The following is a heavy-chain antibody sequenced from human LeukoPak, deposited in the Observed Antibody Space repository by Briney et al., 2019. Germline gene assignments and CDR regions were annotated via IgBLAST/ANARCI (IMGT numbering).Heavy chain of an antibody. D-gene: IGHD4-17*01. Sequence: TGGSLRLSCAASGFTFSTYAMSWVRQAPGKGLECVSTIIGGGGPTYYADSVKGRFTISRDNAKNSLYLQMNSLRAEDTAVYYCARLYGDYDPKGYWGQGTLVTVSS. CDR3: ARLYGDYDPKGY. J-gene: IGHJ4*02. V-gene: IGHV3-23*01. CDR2: IIGGGGPT. CDR1: GFTFSTYA.